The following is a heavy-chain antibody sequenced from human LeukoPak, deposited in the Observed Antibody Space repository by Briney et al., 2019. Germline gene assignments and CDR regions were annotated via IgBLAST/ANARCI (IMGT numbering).Heavy chain of an antibody. D-gene: IGHD3-10*01. CDR3: ARGYYIRYSPRDHYYGMDV. J-gene: IGHJ6*02. CDR1: GGSFSGYY. CDR2: INHSGST. Sequence: SETLSLTCAVYGGSFSGYYWSWIRQPPGKGLEWIGEINHSGSTNYNPSLKSRVTISVDTSKNQFSLKLSSVTAADTAVYYCARGYYIRYSPRDHYYGMDVWGQGTTVTVSS. V-gene: IGHV4-34*01.